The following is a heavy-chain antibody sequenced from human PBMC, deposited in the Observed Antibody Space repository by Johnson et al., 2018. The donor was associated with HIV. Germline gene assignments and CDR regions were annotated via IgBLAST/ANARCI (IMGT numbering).Heavy chain of an antibody. CDR2: ISSSGGTI. Sequence: QVQLVESGGGLVQPGGSLRLSCAASGFTFSDYYMTWIRQAPGKGLEWVSYISSSGGTIYYADSVKGRFTISRDNSKNTLCLQMNSLRAEDPAVYFCARGFGELRFFDIWGQGTVVTVSS. D-gene: IGHD3-10*01. V-gene: IGHV3-11*01. CDR3: ARGFGELRFFDI. J-gene: IGHJ3*02. CDR1: GFTFSDYY.